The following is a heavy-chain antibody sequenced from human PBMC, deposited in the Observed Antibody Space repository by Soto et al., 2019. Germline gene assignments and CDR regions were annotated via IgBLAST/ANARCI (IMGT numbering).Heavy chain of an antibody. CDR1: GYTFTSYG. V-gene: IGHV1-18*01. Sequence: QVQLVQSGAEVKKPGASVKVSCKASGYTFTSYGISWVRQAPGQGLEWMGWISAYNGNTNYAQKLQGRVTMTTDTXTXXAYMELRSLRSDDTAVYYCARAGYYGSGSRYGMDVWGQGTTVTVSS. CDR3: ARAGYYGSGSRYGMDV. CDR2: ISAYNGNT. J-gene: IGHJ6*02. D-gene: IGHD3-10*01.